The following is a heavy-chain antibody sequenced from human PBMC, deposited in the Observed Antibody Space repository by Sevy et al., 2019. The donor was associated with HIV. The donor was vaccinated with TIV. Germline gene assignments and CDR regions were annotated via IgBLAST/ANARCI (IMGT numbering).Heavy chain of an antibody. CDR3: ARHTLYDILTGPEFDY. J-gene: IGHJ4*02. CDR1: GGSISSSSYY. D-gene: IGHD3-9*01. V-gene: IGHV4-39*01. Sequence: SETLSLTCTVSGGSISSSSYYWGWIRQPPGKGLEWIGSIYYCGSTYYNPSLKSRVTISVDTSKNQFSLKLSSVTAADTAVYYCARHTLYDILTGPEFDYWGQGTLVTVSS. CDR2: IYYCGST.